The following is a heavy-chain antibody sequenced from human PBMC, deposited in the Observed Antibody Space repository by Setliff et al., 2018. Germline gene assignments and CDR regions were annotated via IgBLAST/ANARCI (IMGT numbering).Heavy chain of an antibody. CDR2: IKEDGSQR. D-gene: IGHD3-22*01. J-gene: IGHJ4*02. CDR1: GGSINSYY. V-gene: IGHV3-7*01. Sequence: ETLSLTCIVSGGSINSYYWNWIRQPPGKGLEWVANIKEDGSQRNYVDAVRGRFTVSRDNAKSTLYLQMNSLRAEDTAVYYCVKEDDSSGYYYRYCDYWGQGTLVTVSS. CDR3: VKEDDSSGYYYRYCDY.